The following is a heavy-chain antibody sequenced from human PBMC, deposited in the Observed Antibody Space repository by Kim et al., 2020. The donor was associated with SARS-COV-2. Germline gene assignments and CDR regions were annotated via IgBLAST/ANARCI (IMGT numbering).Heavy chain of an antibody. V-gene: IGHV3-23*01. Sequence: VTGRFTIARDNSKNTLYLQMNSLRAEDTAVYYCAKSPIVVVAATHLFDYWGQGTLVTVSS. J-gene: IGHJ4*02. D-gene: IGHD2-15*01. CDR3: AKSPIVVVAATHLFDY.